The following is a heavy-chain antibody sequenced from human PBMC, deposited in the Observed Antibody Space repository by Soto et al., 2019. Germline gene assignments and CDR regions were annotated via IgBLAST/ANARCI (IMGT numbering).Heavy chain of an antibody. CDR2: IYSSGSA. D-gene: IGHD6-13*01. Sequence: QVQLQESGPGLVKPSETLSLTCTVSGGSISNYYWSWIRQSPGMGLEWIGYIYSSGSANYNPSLKSRIIISVDPSKNQFSLKLNSVTAADTAVYFCAGGGSSWAGAWYFDLWGRGTLVTVSS. V-gene: IGHV4-59*01. CDR1: GGSISNYY. CDR3: AGGGSSWAGAWYFDL. J-gene: IGHJ2*01.